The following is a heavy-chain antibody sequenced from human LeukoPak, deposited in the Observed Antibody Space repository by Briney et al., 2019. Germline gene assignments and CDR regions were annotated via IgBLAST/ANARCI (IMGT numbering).Heavy chain of an antibody. Sequence: GGSLRLSCVVSRFPFSIYEMNWVRQAPGKGLEWVSNIHSSGTVKYYSDSVKGRFSISRDNAKSSLYLQMDSLRVEDTAVYYCALLTVASDFDYWGQGALVTVSS. CDR1: RFPFSIYE. V-gene: IGHV3-48*03. CDR2: IHSSGTVK. D-gene: IGHD5-12*01. J-gene: IGHJ4*02. CDR3: ALLTVASDFDY.